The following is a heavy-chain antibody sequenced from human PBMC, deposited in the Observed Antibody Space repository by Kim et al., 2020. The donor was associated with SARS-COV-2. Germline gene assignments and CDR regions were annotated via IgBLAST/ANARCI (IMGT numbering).Heavy chain of an antibody. D-gene: IGHD5-12*01. V-gene: IGHV4-59*13. J-gene: IGHJ6*02. CDR1: GGSISSYY. CDR3: ARTRGYSGYDYPFYYYYGMDV. CDR2: IYYSGST. Sequence: SETLSLTCTVSGGSISSYYWSWIRQPPGKGLEWIGYIYYSGSTNSNPSLKSRVTISVDTSKNQFSLKLSSVTAADTAVYYCARTRGYSGYDYPFYYYYGMDVGGQGTTVTVSS.